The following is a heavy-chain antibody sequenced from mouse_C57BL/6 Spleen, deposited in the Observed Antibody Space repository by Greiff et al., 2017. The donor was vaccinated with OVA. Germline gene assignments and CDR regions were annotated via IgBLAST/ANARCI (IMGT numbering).Heavy chain of an antibody. V-gene: IGHV1-82*01. CDR1: GYAFSSSW. Sequence: QVQLQQSGPELVKPGASVKISCKASGYAFSSSWMNWVQQRPGKGLEWIGRIYPGDGDTNYNGKFKGKATLAADKSSSTAYMQLSSLTSEDSAVYFCARTAPLAYWGQGTLVTVSA. CDR2: IYPGDGDT. D-gene: IGHD3-1*01. CDR3: ARTAPLAY. J-gene: IGHJ3*01.